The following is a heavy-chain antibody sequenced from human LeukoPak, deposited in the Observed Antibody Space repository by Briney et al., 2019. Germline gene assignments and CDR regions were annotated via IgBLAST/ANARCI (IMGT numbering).Heavy chain of an antibody. V-gene: IGHV1-2*02. Sequence: EASVNVPCKASGYIFTGYYMHWVRQAPGQGLEWMGWINPNSGGTNSAQKFQGRVTMTRDTSISTAYMELSRLTSDDTAVYYCARHPYSGSYHFDYWGQGTLVTVSS. CDR2: INPNSGGT. J-gene: IGHJ4*02. D-gene: IGHD1-26*01. CDR1: GYIFTGYY. CDR3: ARHPYSGSYHFDY.